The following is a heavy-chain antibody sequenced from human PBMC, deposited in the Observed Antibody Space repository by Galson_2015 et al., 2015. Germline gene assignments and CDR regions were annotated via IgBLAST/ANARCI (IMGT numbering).Heavy chain of an antibody. Sequence: SVKVSCKASGGTFSSYAISWVRQAPGQGLEWMGGIIPIFGTANYAQKFQGRVTITADESTSTAYMELSSLRSEDTAVYYCARLTADYGDSAFDIWGQGTMVTVSS. CDR3: ARLTADYGDSAFDI. CDR2: IIPIFGTA. V-gene: IGHV1-69*13. J-gene: IGHJ3*02. CDR1: GGTFSSYA. D-gene: IGHD4-17*01.